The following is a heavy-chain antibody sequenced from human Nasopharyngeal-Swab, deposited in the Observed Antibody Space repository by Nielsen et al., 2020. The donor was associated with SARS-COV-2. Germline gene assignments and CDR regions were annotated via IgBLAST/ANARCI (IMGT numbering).Heavy chain of an antibody. Sequence: WIRQPPGKGLEYVSAISSNGGSTYYANSVKGRFTISRDNSKNTLYLQMGSLRAEDMAVYYGARDWVTTEDYWGQGTLVTVSS. V-gene: IGHV3-64*01. CDR3: ARDWVTTEDY. J-gene: IGHJ4*02. D-gene: IGHD4-17*01. CDR2: ISSNGGST.